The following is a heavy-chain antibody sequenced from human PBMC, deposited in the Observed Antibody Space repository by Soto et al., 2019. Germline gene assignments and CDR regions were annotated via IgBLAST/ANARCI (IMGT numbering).Heavy chain of an antibody. V-gene: IGHV4-34*01. CDR1: YGSFSDYT. CDR3: ARGLISGSHYSGGWYYFDS. CDR2: INHSGSA. Sequence: SEPLSLTCAVYYGSFSDYTWTWIRKPPVKLLQWIGQINHSGSANYNPSLKSRVTISVHTSNSQLPLELSSVTAADTAVYYCARGLISGSHYSGGWYYFDSWGQGTQVTVSS. J-gene: IGHJ4*02. D-gene: IGHD1-26*01.